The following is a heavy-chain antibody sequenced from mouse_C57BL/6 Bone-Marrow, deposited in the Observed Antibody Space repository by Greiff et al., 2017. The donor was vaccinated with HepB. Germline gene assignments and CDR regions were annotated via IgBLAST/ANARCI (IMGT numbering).Heavy chain of an antibody. CDR3: ARGSNYPNPWAMDY. J-gene: IGHJ4*01. V-gene: IGHV1-64*01. CDR2: IHPNSGST. D-gene: IGHD2-5*01. Sequence: QVHVKQPGAELVKPGASVKLSCKASGYTFTSYWMHWVKQRPGQGLEWIGMIHPNSGSTNYNEKFKSKATLTVDKSSSTAYMQLSSLTSEDSAVYYCARGSNYPNPWAMDYWGQGTSVTVSS. CDR1: GYTFTSYW.